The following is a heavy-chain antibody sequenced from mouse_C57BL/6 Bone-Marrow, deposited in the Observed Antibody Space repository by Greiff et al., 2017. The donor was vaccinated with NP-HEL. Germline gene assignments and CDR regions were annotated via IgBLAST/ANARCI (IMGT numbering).Heavy chain of an antibody. Sequence: QVQLQQPGAELVKPGASVKLSCKASGYTFTSYWMQWVKQRPGQGLEWIGEIDPSDSYTNYNQKVKGKATLTVDTSSSTAYMQLSSLTSKDSAVYYCANDYDYAMDYWGQGTSVTVSS. J-gene: IGHJ4*01. CDR1: GYTFTSYW. D-gene: IGHD2-4*01. CDR2: IDPSDSYT. V-gene: IGHV1-50*01. CDR3: ANDYDYAMDY.